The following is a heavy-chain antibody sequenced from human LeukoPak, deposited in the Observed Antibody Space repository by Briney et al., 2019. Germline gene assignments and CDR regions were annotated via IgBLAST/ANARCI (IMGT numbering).Heavy chain of an antibody. Sequence: SETLSLTCAVYGGSFSGYYWSWIRQPPGKGLEWIGEINHSGSTNYNPSLKSRVTISVDTSKNQFSLKLSSVTAADTAVYYCARLVRGAFPYYWGQGNLVTVSS. J-gene: IGHJ4*02. V-gene: IGHV4-34*01. D-gene: IGHD3-10*01. CDR1: GGSFSGYY. CDR2: INHSGST. CDR3: ARLVRGAFPYY.